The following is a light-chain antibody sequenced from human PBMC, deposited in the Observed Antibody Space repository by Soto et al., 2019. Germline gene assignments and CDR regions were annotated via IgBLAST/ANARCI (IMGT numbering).Light chain of an antibody. CDR3: QLFGTSGLT. CDR2: GAS. Sequence: EIVLTQSPGTLSLSPGEGATLSCRASQSVASRYLGWYQQKPGQAPRLLIYGASSRATGIPDRFSGSGSGTDFTLTISSLEPEDFAVYYCQLFGTSGLTFGPGTKVDMK. J-gene: IGKJ3*01. V-gene: IGKV3-20*01. CDR1: QSVASRY.